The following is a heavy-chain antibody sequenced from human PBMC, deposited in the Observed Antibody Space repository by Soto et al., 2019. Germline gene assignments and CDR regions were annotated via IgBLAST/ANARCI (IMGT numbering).Heavy chain of an antibody. D-gene: IGHD4-17*01. CDR3: ARADGATVTTDGVFDY. V-gene: IGHV5-51*01. CDR2: IYPGDSDT. CDR1: GYSFTSYW. J-gene: IGHJ4*02. Sequence: GESLKISCNGSGYSFTSYWIGWVRQMPGKGLEWMGIIYPGDSDTRYSPSFQGQVTISADKSISTAYLQWSSLKASDTAMYYCARADGATVTTDGVFDYWGQGTLVTVSS.